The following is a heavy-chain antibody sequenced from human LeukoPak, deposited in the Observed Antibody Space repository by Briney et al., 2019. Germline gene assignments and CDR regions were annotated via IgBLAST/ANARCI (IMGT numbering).Heavy chain of an antibody. CDR2: VSHDGSTK. V-gene: IGHV3-30*06. CDR3: TRAIMGTENLDY. J-gene: IGHJ4*02. CDR1: GFTFNSYG. Sequence: GGSLRLSCAASGFTFNSYGMHWVRQAPGMGPEWVAVVSHDGSTKYYTDSVRGRFTISRDNSKNTFFLQLNGLRTGDTAVYYCTRAIMGTENLDYWGQGTQVTVSS. D-gene: IGHD5-18*01.